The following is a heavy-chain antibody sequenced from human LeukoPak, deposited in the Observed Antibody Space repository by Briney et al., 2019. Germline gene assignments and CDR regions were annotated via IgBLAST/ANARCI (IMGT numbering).Heavy chain of an antibody. V-gene: IGHV3-48*04. J-gene: IGHJ4*02. Sequence: GGSLRLSCAASGFTFSSYSMNWVRQAPGKGLEWVSYISSSSSTIYYADSVKGRFTISRDNAKNSLYLQMNSLGAEDTAVYYCARVGYYDYVWGSYRWDYYFDYWGQGTLVTVSS. CDR2: ISSSSSTI. D-gene: IGHD3-16*02. CDR1: GFTFSSYS. CDR3: ARVGYYDYVWGSYRWDYYFDY.